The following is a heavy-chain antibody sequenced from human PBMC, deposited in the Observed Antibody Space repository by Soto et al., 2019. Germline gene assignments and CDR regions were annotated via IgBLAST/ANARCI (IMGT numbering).Heavy chain of an antibody. J-gene: IGHJ6*02. Sequence: GSLRLSCAASGFTVSSNYMSWVRQAPGKGLEWIGIIYYSGDTYYDPSLAGRLTMSVDTSNQFSLTLRSVTAADTALYYCARNQPQRYCSGGTCRPAYGMDVWGQGTTVTVSS. CDR3: ARNQPQRYCSGGTCRPAYGMDV. V-gene: IGHV4-59*04. D-gene: IGHD2-15*01. CDR1: GFTVSSNY. CDR2: IYYSGDT.